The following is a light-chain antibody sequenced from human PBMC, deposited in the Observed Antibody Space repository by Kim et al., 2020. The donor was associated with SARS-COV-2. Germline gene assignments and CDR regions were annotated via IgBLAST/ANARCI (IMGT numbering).Light chain of an antibody. CDR2: DAS. CDR1: QSISNN. V-gene: IGKV3-11*01. Sequence: EIVLTQSPATLSLSPGEGVTLSCRASQSISNNLAWYQQKRGQAPRLLIYDASRRATGIPARFSGSGSGTDFTLTISSLEPEDFAVYYCQHRGDWPPSFGGGTKVDIK. CDR3: QHRGDWPPS. J-gene: IGKJ4*01.